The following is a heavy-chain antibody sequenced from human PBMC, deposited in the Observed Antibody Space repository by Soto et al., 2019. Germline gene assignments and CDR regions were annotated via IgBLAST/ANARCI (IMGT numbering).Heavy chain of an antibody. Sequence: QITLEETGPTLVKPTQTLTLTCTFSGFSLTTGRVGVGWIRQPPGKALEWLAVIHWNDDNHYSPSLKSRLTIPKDTSKNQVVLTLTNMDPVDKATYYCTHRLVGSGQGYWGQGTLVTVSS. CDR2: IHWNDDN. CDR3: THRLVGSGQGY. D-gene: IGHD6-13*01. CDR1: GFSLTTGRVG. V-gene: IGHV2-5*01. J-gene: IGHJ4*02.